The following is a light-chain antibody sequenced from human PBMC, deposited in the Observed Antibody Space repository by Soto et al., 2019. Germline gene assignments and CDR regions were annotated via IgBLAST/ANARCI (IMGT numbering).Light chain of an antibody. J-gene: IGLJ3*02. V-gene: IGLV2-8*01. Sequence: QSVLTQPPSASGSPEQSVTISCTGTNNDVGRYNYVSWYQQHPGKAPKVIISDVSERPSGVPDRFSGSKSGNTASLTVSGLQAEDEADYYCSSYAGSNIWVFGGGTKLTVL. CDR2: DVS. CDR3: SSYAGSNIWV. CDR1: NNDVGRYNY.